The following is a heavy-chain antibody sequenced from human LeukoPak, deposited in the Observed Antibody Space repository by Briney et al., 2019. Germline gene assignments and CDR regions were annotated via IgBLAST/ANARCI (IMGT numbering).Heavy chain of an antibody. V-gene: IGHV2-70*11. CDR3: ARTLGVYDSAGWFDP. CDR2: IDWDDDK. Sequence: ASGPTLVNPTQTLTLTSTFSGFSLSTRAMCVSWIRQPPGKALEWLARIDWDDDKYYSTSLKTRLTISKDTSKNQVVLTMTNMDPVDTATYYCARTLGVYDSAGWFDPWGQGTLVTVSS. CDR1: GFSLSTRAMC. D-gene: IGHD2/OR15-2a*01. J-gene: IGHJ5*02.